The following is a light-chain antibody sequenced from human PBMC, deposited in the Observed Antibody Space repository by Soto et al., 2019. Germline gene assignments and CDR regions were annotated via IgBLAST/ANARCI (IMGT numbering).Light chain of an antibody. J-gene: IGLJ1*01. Sequence: SVLTQPPSVSGAPGQRVTISCTGSSSNIGAGYDVNWYQQLPGTAPKLLIYGNSNRPSGVPDRFSGSKSGTSASLAITGLRAEDEADYYCQSYDSSLSGYVFGTGTQLTVL. CDR3: QSYDSSLSGYV. V-gene: IGLV1-40*01. CDR2: GNS. CDR1: SSNIGAGYD.